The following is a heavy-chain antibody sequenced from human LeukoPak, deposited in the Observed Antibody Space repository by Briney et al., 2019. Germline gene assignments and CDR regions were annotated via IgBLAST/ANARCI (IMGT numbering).Heavy chain of an antibody. Sequence: PGGSLRLSCAASGFTLCSYEMNWVRQAPGKGRGWVSYISPSGSPIKYAGSVKGRFTISRDKAKNSLYLQMNSLRGEDTAVYYCASKVNGTSHISNWGQGALVSVSS. D-gene: IGHD2/OR15-2a*01. J-gene: IGHJ4*02. V-gene: IGHV3-48*03. CDR1: GFTLCSYE. CDR2: ISPSGSPI. CDR3: ASKVNGTSHISN.